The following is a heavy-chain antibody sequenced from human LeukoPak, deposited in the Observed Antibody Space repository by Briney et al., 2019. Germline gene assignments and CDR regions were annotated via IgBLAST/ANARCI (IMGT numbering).Heavy chain of an antibody. J-gene: IGHJ4*02. CDR1: GGSISSYY. CDR3: ARAVQERGRGFDY. CDR2: IYYSGST. D-gene: IGHD3-10*01. V-gene: IGHV4-59*01. Sequence: SETLSLTCTVSGGSISSYYWSWIRQPPGKGLEWIGYIYYSGSTNYNPSLKSRVTISVDTSKNQFSLKLSSVTAADTAVYYCARAVQERGRGFDYWGQGTLVTVSS.